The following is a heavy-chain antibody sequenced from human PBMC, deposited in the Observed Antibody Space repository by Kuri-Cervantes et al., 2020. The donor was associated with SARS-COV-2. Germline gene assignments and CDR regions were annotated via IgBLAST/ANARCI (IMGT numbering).Heavy chain of an antibody. CDR1: GFTFSSYS. CDR3: ARWVVAATNWFDP. V-gene: IGHV3-21*01. D-gene: IGHD2-15*01. CDR2: ISSSSSYI. Sequence: GGSLRLSCAASGFTFSSYSMNWVRQAPGKGLEWVSSISSSSSYIYYADSVKGRFTISRDNAKNSLYLQMNSLRAEDTAVYYCARWVVAATNWFDPWGQGTLVTVSS. J-gene: IGHJ5*02.